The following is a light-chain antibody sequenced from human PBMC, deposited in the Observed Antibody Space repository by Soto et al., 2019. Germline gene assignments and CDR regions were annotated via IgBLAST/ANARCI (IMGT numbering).Light chain of an antibody. CDR3: CSYAGTSLWV. Sequence: QSVLTQPRSVSGSPGQSVTISCTGTSSDVGGYNYVSWYQQHPGKAPKLVIYDVSKRPSGVPDRFSGSKSGNTASLTISGLQAEDGADYYCCSYAGTSLWVFGGGTKLTVL. CDR2: DVS. CDR1: SSDVGGYNY. J-gene: IGLJ3*02. V-gene: IGLV2-11*01.